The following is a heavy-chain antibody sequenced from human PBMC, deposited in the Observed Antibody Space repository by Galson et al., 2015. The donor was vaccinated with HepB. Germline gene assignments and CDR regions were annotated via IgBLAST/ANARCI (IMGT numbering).Heavy chain of an antibody. Sequence: SVKVSCKASGYTFTSYGISWVRQAPGQGLEWMGWISAYNGNTNYAQKLQGRVTITTDTSTSTAYMELRSLRSDDTAVYYCARAHYDFWSGYSIYFDYWGQGTLVTVSS. V-gene: IGHV1-18*04. CDR2: ISAYNGNT. D-gene: IGHD3-3*01. CDR3: ARAHYDFWSGYSIYFDY. CDR1: GYTFTSYG. J-gene: IGHJ4*02.